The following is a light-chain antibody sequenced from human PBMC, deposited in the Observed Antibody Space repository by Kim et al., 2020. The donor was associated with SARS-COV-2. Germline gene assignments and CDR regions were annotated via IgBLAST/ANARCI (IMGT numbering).Light chain of an antibody. V-gene: IGKV3-20*01. CDR3: QQYGTSPST. Sequence: SPGERAPHACRASQSVSSSYRAWYQHKRGQAPRLLIYGACSRATGTPDRFSGSGSGTDFTLTISRLEPEDFALYYCQQYGTSPSTFGQGTKLEI. CDR1: QSVSSSY. J-gene: IGKJ2*02. CDR2: GAC.